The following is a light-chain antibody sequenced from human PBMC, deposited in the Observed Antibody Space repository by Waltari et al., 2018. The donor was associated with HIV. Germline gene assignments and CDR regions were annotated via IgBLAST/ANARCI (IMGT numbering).Light chain of an antibody. CDR1: SSDIGLYNF. J-gene: IGLJ2*01. V-gene: IGLV2-8*01. Sequence: QSALTQPPSESGSPGQSVTIPCAGTSSDIGLYNFVSWYQHHPGKAPKLMISEVSRRPSGVPDRFSGSKSGTTASLTVSGLQAEDEAAYYCFSYAGNNYLLFGGGTKLTVL. CDR2: EVS. CDR3: FSYAGNNYLL.